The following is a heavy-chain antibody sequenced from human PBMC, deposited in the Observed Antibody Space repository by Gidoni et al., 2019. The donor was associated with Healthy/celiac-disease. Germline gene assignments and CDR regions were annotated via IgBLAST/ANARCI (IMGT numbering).Heavy chain of an antibody. CDR2: ISYDGSNK. CDR3: ARGDTVTTGRSIDY. D-gene: IGHD4-17*01. Sequence: FRSYAMHWVRQAPGKGLEWVAVISYDGSNKYYADSVKGRFTISRDNYKNTLYLQMNSLRAEDTAVYYCARGDTVTTGRSIDYWGQGTLVTVSS. V-gene: IGHV3-30-3*01. J-gene: IGHJ4*02. CDR1: FRSYA.